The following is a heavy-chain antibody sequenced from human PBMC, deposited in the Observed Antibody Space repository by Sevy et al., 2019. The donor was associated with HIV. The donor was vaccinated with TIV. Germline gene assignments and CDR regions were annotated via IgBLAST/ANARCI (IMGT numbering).Heavy chain of an antibody. CDR1: GFSFSNYG. D-gene: IGHD6-6*01. CDR3: AKDLTERYSTSSGDFDY. Sequence: GGSLRLSCAASGFSFSNYGIHWVRQAPGKGLEWVAFIRYDGSTKYYIDSVKGRFTTSRDNSKNTVYLQMNSLRVEDIAMYYCAKDLTERYSTSSGDFDYWGQGSLVTVSS. J-gene: IGHJ4*02. V-gene: IGHV3-30*02. CDR2: IRYDGSTK.